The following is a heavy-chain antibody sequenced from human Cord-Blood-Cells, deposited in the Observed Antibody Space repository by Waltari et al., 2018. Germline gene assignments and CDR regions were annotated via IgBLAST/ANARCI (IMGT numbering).Heavy chain of an antibody. CDR2: INHSGST. CDR1: GGSFSGYY. V-gene: IGHV4-34*01. Sequence: QVQLQQWGAGLLKPSETLSLTCAVYGGSFSGYYWSWIRQHPGKGLEWIGEINHSGSTNYTPSLKGRVTISVDTSKNQFSLKLSSVTAADTAVYYCARGHSSSWYAYWGQGTLVTVSS. D-gene: IGHD6-13*01. J-gene: IGHJ4*02. CDR3: ARGHSSSWYAY.